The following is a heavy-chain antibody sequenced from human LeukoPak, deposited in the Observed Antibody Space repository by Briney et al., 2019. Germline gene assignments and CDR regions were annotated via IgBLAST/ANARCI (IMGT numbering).Heavy chain of an antibody. D-gene: IGHD1-7*01. CDR2: INDCGTI. CDR3: ARRWNYGRNYYIDV. J-gene: IGHJ6*03. V-gene: IGHV4-34*01. CDR1: GGSFSNYY. Sequence: PSDTVSLTCAVCGGSFSNYYLSWIRQSPGKGLEWMGEINDCGTINYNPSLMSRVTISVDKSKNQFSLKLSSVTAAYTAVYYCARRWNYGRNYYIDVWGKGATVSVSS.